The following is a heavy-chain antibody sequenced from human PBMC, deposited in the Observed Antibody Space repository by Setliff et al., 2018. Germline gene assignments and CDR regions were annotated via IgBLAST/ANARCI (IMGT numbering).Heavy chain of an antibody. Sequence: SETLSLTCTVSGGSISSGDYYWSWIRQPPGKGLEWIGYIYHAGSTYYNPSLESRVTISLDTSKNQFSLKLSSVTAADTAVYYCAREDYYYYGMDVWGQGTTVTVSS. CDR3: AREDYYYYGMDV. CDR2: IYHAGST. J-gene: IGHJ6*02. V-gene: IGHV4-30-4*08. CDR1: GGSISSGDYY.